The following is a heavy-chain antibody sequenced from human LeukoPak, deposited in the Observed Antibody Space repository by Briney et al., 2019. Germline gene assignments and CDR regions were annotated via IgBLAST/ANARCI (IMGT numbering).Heavy chain of an antibody. D-gene: IGHD1-1*01. CDR2: IQYSGNT. CDR3: ARYRRDNTYFLDY. Sequence: SETLSLTCIVSGGSINSHYWSWLRQPPGKGLEWIGFIQYSGNTNYNPSLKSRVRMSIDTSMNQFSLRLSSVTAADTAVYYCARYRRDNTYFLDYWGQGTLVTVFS. CDR1: GGSINSHY. V-gene: IGHV4-59*11. J-gene: IGHJ4*02.